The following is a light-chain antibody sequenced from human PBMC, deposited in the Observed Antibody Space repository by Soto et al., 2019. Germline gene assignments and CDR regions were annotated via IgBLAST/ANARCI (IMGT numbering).Light chain of an antibody. CDR1: QSVSSSY. Sequence: EMGVAQAPGTLSLSPGERATLSCRASQSVSSSYLAWYQQKPGQAPRLLIYGASSRATGIPDRFSGSGSGTDFTLTISRREPEDFAVYYCQQYGSSSWTFGQGTKVDIK. V-gene: IGKV3-20*01. J-gene: IGKJ1*01. CDR3: QQYGSSSWT. CDR2: GAS.